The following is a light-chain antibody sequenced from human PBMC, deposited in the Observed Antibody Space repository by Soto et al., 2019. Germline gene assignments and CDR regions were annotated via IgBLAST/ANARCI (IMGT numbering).Light chain of an antibody. CDR3: GAWDDSLNGVL. J-gene: IGLJ2*01. Sequence: QSVPTQPPSASGTPGKKVTISGSGSSSNIGRNAVNWYQQVPGTAPKLLIYSDNQRPSGVPDRLSGSRSGTSVALAISGLQSEDEADYYCGAWDDSLNGVLFGGGTKLTVL. CDR1: SSNIGRNA. V-gene: IGLV1-44*01. CDR2: SDN.